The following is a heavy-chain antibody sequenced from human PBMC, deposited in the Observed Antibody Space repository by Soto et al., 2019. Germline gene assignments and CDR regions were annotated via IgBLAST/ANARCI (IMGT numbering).Heavy chain of an antibody. CDR3: ARDSPLYTVTDYWYFAL. CDR2: SSAYNGNT. D-gene: IGHD4-17*01. V-gene: IGHV1-18*01. Sequence: QVQLVQSGAEVKKPGASVKVSCKASGYTFTSYGISWVRQAPGQGLEGMAWSSAYNGNTNYAQKLQGRVTMTTDTSRSPAYIELRSLISGDTAVYYCARDSPLYTVTDYWYFALWGRGTLVTVSS. CDR1: GYTFTSYG. J-gene: IGHJ2*01.